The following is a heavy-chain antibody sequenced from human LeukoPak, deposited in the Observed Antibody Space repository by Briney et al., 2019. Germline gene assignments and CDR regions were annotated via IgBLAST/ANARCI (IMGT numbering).Heavy chain of an antibody. J-gene: IGHJ4*02. CDR2: IYTSGST. CDR3: ASQDSSGHPGY. CDR1: GGSISSYY. Sequence: PSETLSLTCTVSGGSISSYYWSWIRQPPGKGLEWIGYIYTSGSTNYNPSLKSRVTISVDTPKNQFSLKLSSVTAADTAVYYCASQDSSGHPGYWGQGTLVTVSS. D-gene: IGHD3-22*01. V-gene: IGHV4-4*09.